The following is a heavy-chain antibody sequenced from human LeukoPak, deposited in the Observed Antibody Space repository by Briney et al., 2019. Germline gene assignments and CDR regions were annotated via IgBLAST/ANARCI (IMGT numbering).Heavy chain of an antibody. D-gene: IGHD3-16*01. Sequence: GWSLRLSCAASGFTSSSYAMSWVRQAPGKGLEWVSTINGNGDNTYYADSVKGRVTISRDNSKNTLYLQMNSLRVEDTAVYYCARRGDYFPFDYWGQGILVTVSS. J-gene: IGHJ4*02. CDR3: ARRGDYFPFDY. CDR1: GFTSSSYA. CDR2: INGNGDNT. V-gene: IGHV3-23*01.